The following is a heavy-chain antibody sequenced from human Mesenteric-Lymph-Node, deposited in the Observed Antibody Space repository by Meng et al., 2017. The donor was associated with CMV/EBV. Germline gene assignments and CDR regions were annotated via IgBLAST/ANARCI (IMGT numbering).Heavy chain of an antibody. CDR1: GFTFSSYE. CDR3: ASYRHILTPLAFDI. CDR2: INNIGTII. D-gene: IGHD3-9*01. J-gene: IGHJ3*02. V-gene: IGHV3-48*03. Sequence: GESLKISCAASGFTFSSYEMNWVRQAPGKGLEWVSYINNIGTIIYYADSVKGRFTTSRDNAENSLYLQMNSLRAEDTAVYYCASYRHILTPLAFDIWGQGTMVTVSS.